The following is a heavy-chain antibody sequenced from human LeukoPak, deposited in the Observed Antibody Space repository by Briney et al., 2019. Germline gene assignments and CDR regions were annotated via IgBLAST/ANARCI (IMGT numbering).Heavy chain of an antibody. D-gene: IGHD1-7*01. V-gene: IGHV3-23*01. Sequence: GGSLRLSCAASGFTFNNYAMSWVRQAPGKGLEWVSMITSGGRSTYYADSVQGRFTISRDNSRNTVYLQMDSLTAEDTAVYYCARDSTYGRGTTCLLMDVWGKGTTVTVSS. CDR1: GFTFNNYA. CDR2: ITSGGRST. CDR3: ARDSTYGRGTTCLLMDV. J-gene: IGHJ6*04.